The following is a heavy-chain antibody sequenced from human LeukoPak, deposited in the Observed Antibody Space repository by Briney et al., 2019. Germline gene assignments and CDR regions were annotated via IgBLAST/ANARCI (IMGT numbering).Heavy chain of an antibody. D-gene: IGHD1-26*01. Sequence: SVKVSCKASGGTFSCYAISWVRQAPGQGLEWMGGIIPIFGTANYAQKFQGRVTITTDESTSTAYMELSSLRSEDTAVYYCARGVGGSYYYYYYMDVWGKGTTVTVSS. CDR2: IIPIFGTA. CDR1: GGTFSCYA. V-gene: IGHV1-69*05. CDR3: ARGVGGSYYYYYYMDV. J-gene: IGHJ6*03.